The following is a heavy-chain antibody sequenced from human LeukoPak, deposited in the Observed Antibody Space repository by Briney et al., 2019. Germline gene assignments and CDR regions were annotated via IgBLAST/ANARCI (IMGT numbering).Heavy chain of an antibody. CDR2: IKQDGSDK. V-gene: IGHV3-7*01. CDR1: GFTFSSYW. Sequence: GGSLRLSCAASGFTFSSYWMRWVRQAPGKGLEWVANIKQDGSDKYYVDSVKGRFTISRDNAKNSLYLQMNSLRAEDTAVYYCARDRLAAAGGHDYWGQGTLVTVSS. J-gene: IGHJ4*02. CDR3: ARDRLAAAGGHDY. D-gene: IGHD6-13*01.